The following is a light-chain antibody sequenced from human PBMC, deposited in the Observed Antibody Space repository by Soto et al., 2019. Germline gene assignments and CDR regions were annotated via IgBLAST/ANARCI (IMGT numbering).Light chain of an antibody. V-gene: IGLV2-14*01. CDR1: SSDVGGYNY. J-gene: IGLJ1*01. CDR2: DVS. Sequence: QSALTQPASVSGSPGQSITISCTGTSSDVGGYNYVSWYQQHPGKAPKLMIYDVSNRPSGVSNRFSGSKSGNTASLTISGXXAEDEADYYCSSYTSSSTLDYVFGTGTKVTVL. CDR3: SSYTSSSTLDYV.